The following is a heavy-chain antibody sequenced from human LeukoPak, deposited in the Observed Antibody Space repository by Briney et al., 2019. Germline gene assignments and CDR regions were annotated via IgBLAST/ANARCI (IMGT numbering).Heavy chain of an antibody. CDR2: INPNSGGT. CDR1: GYTFTGYY. V-gene: IGHV1-2*02. Sequence: ASVKVSCKASGYTFTGYYMHWVRQAPGQGLEWMGWINPNSGGTNHAQKFQGRVTMTRDTSISTAYMELSRLRSDDTAVYYCAREVNIAARRAFDYWGQGTLVTVSS. J-gene: IGHJ4*02. CDR3: AREVNIAARRAFDY. D-gene: IGHD6-6*01.